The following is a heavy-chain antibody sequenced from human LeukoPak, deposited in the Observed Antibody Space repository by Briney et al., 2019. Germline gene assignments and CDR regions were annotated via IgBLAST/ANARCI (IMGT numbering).Heavy chain of an antibody. CDR2: IYYSGST. CDR1: GGSISSCY. D-gene: IGHD5-12*01. V-gene: IGHV4-59*01. Sequence: PSETLSLTCTVSGGSISSCYWSWIRQPPGKGLEWIGYIYYSGSTNYNPSLKSRVTISVDTSKNQFSLKLSSVTAADTAVYYCARGSGPVWLGQQDDAFDIWGQGTMVTVSS. CDR3: ARGSGPVWLGQQDDAFDI. J-gene: IGHJ3*02.